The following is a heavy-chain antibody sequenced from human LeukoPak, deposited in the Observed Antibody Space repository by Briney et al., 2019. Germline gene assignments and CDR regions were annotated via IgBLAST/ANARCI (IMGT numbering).Heavy chain of an antibody. V-gene: IGHV6-1*01. CDR1: GDSVSSNSVT. CDR2: TYDRSTWYN. J-gene: IGHJ5*02. CDR3: ARRLTQYDCFDP. D-gene: IGHD2-2*01. Sequence: SQTLSLTCAISGDSVSSNSVTWNWIRQSPSRGLEWLGRTYDRSTWYNDYAVSVRGRITLTPHTSNNQFSLPLNSVPPEDTAVYYCARRLTQYDCFDPWGQGILVTVSS.